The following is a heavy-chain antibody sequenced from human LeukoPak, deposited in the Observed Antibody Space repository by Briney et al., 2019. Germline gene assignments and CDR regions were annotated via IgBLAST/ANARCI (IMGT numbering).Heavy chain of an antibody. D-gene: IGHD3-22*01. V-gene: IGHV3-11*04. CDR2: ISSSGSTI. J-gene: IGHJ6*03. CDR3: ARDDYYDSSGYYIYYYYYMDV. Sequence: PGGSLRLSCAASGFTFSDYYMSWLRQAPGKGLEWVSYISSSGSTIYYADSVKGRFTISRDNAKNSLYLQMNSLRAEDTAVYYCARDDYYDSSGYYIYYYYYMDVWGKGTTVTVSS. CDR1: GFTFSDYY.